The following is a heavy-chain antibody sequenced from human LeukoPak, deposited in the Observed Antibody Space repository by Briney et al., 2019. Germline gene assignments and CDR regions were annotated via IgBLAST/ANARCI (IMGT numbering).Heavy chain of an antibody. CDR3: AKAYCGGDCYLSHFDY. J-gene: IGHJ4*02. Sequence: GGSLRLSCAASGFTFSSYGMSWVRQAPGKGLEWVAFIRYDGSNKYYADSVKGRFTISRDNSKNTLYLQMNSLRAEDTAVYYCAKAYCGGDCYLSHFDYWGQGTLVTVSS. D-gene: IGHD2-21*02. V-gene: IGHV3-30*02. CDR2: IRYDGSNK. CDR1: GFTFSSYG.